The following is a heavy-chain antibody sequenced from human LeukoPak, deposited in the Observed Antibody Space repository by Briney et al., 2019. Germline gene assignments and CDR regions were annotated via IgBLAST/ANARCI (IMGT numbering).Heavy chain of an antibody. CDR3: ARGGAGCSSTSCYPPTVAFDY. Sequence: ASVKVSCKASGYTFTSYGISWVRQAPRQGLEWMGWISAYNGNTNYAQKLQGRVTMTTDTSTSTAYMELRSLRSDDTAVYYCARGGAGCSSTSCYPPTVAFDYWGQGTLVTVSS. J-gene: IGHJ4*02. V-gene: IGHV1-18*01. D-gene: IGHD2-2*01. CDR2: ISAYNGNT. CDR1: GYTFTSYG.